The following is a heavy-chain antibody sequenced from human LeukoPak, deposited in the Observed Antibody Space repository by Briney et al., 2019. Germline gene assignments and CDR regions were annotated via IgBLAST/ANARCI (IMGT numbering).Heavy chain of an antibody. CDR2: ISSSGSTI. J-gene: IGHJ5*02. Sequence: GGSLRLSCAASGFTFSSYEMNWVRQAPGKGLEWVSYISSSGSTIYYADSVKGRFTISRDNAKNSLYLQMNTLRAEDTAVYYCARFGSSSWYAWGQGTLVTVSS. CDR1: GFTFSSYE. V-gene: IGHV3-48*03. D-gene: IGHD6-13*01. CDR3: ARFGSSSWYA.